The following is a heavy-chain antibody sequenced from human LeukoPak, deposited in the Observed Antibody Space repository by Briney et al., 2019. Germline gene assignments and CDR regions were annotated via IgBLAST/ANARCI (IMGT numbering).Heavy chain of an antibody. D-gene: IGHD2/OR15-2a*01. Sequence: GGSLRLSCTASKFTFMNYAMHWVRQAPGKGLEWLSTIGSAGGSVFYADSVKGRFTISRDNSKSTLFLQMDSLRVEDTALYYCAKRGEVSTYYYFESWGQGALVTVSS. CDR1: KFTFMNYA. J-gene: IGHJ4*02. CDR2: IGSAGGSV. V-gene: IGHV3-23*01. CDR3: AKRGEVSTYYYFES.